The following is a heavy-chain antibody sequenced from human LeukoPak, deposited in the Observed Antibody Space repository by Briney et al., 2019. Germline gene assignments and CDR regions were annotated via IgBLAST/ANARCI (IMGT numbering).Heavy chain of an antibody. CDR1: GYTFTGYY. CDR3: ARLGGSGSYYKVDYYYYMDA. Sequence: GASVKVSCKASGYTFTGYYMHWVRQAPGQGLEWMGRINPNSGGTNYAQKFQGRVTMTRDTSISTAYMELSRLRSDDTAVYYCARLGGSGSYYKVDYYYYMDAWGKGTTVTVSS. J-gene: IGHJ6*03. V-gene: IGHV1-2*06. D-gene: IGHD3-10*01. CDR2: INPNSGGT.